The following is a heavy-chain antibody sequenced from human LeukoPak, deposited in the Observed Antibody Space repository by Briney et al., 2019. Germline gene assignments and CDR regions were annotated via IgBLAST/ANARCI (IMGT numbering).Heavy chain of an antibody. CDR3: ARDTSGWYLNYYYYGMDV. CDR1: GGTFSSYA. CDR2: IIPIFGTA. V-gene: IGHV1-69*13. Sequence: GASVKVSCKASGGTFSSYAISWVRQAPGQGLEWMGGIIPIFGTANYAQKFQGRVTLTADESTSTAYMELSSLRSEDTAVYYCARDTSGWYLNYYYYGMDVWGQGTTVTVSS. J-gene: IGHJ6*02. D-gene: IGHD6-19*01.